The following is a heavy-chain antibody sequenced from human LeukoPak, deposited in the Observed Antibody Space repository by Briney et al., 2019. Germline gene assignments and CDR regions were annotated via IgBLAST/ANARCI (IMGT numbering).Heavy chain of an antibody. J-gene: IGHJ4*02. D-gene: IGHD3-10*01. V-gene: IGHV1-24*01. CDR1: GYTLTELS. CDR2: FDPEDGET. CDR3: ATDYYGSGSYLRFDY. Sequence: GASVKVSRKVSGYTLTELSMHWVRQAPGKGLEWMGGFDPEDGETIYAQKFQGRVTMTEDTSTDTAYMELSSLRSEDTAVYYCATDYYGSGSYLRFDYWGQGTLVTVSS.